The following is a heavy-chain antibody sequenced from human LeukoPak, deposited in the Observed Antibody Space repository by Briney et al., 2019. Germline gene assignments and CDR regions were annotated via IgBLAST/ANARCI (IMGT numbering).Heavy chain of an antibody. J-gene: IGHJ4*02. CDR2: IYYSGST. Sequence: PSETLSLTCTVSGGSISSYYWSWIRQPPGNGLEWIGDIYYSGSTNYNPSLKSRVTISVDTSKNQFSLKLSSVTAADTAVYYCARDDGSYGAAFDYWGQGTLVTVSS. D-gene: IGHD1-26*01. CDR1: GGSISSYY. CDR3: ARDDGSYGAAFDY. V-gene: IGHV4-59*01.